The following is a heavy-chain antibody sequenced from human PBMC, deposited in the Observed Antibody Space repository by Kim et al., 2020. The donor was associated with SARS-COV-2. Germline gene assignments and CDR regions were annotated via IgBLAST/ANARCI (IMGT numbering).Heavy chain of an antibody. J-gene: IGHJ5*02. CDR1: GFTFDDYA. D-gene: IGHD3-10*01. CDR3: AKDGRYYGSGSRPHNWFDP. Sequence: GGSLRLSCAASGFTFDDYAMHWVRQAPGKGLEGVAGISWNSGSTGYADSVKGRFSISRDNANESLYLPRNSLRAEDTALYYCAKDGRYYGSGSRPHNWFDPWGQGTLVTVSS. CDR2: ISWNSGST. V-gene: IGHV3-9*01.